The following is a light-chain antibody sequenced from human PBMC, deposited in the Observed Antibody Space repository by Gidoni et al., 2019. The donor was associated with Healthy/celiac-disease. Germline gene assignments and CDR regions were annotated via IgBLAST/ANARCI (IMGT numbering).Light chain of an antibody. Sequence: EIVLTQLPGTLSLSPGERATLSCRASQSVSSSYLAWYQQKPGQAPRLLIYGASSRATGIPDRFSGSGSGTDFTLTISRLEPEDFAVYYCQQYGSSYTFGQGTKLEIK. CDR1: QSVSSSY. J-gene: IGKJ2*01. CDR3: QQYGSSYT. CDR2: GAS. V-gene: IGKV3-20*01.